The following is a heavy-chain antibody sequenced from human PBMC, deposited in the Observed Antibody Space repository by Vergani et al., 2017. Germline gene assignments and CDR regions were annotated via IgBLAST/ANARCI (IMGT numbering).Heavy chain of an antibody. CDR1: GFSLSTSGVG. D-gene: IGHD3-10*01. Sequence: QITLKESGPTLVKPTQTLTLTCTFSGFSLSTSGVGVGWIRQPPGKALEWLALIYWNDDKRYSPSLKSRLTITKDTSKNQVVLTMTNMDPVDTATYYCAHSSVVRGTHPSYCDYYMDVWGKGTTVTVSS. J-gene: IGHJ6*03. CDR3: AHSSVVRGTHPSYCDYYMDV. V-gene: IGHV2-5*01. CDR2: IYWNDDK.